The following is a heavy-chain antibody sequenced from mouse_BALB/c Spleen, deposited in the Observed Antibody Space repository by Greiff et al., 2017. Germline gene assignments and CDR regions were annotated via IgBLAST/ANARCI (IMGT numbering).Heavy chain of an antibody. J-gene: IGHJ2*01. Sequence: QVQLKESGAELVRPGVSVKISCKGSGYTFTDYAMHWVKQSHAKSLEWIGVISTYYGDASYNQKFKGKATMTVDKSSSTAYMELARLTSEDSAIYYCARPLQTGAFDYWGQGTTLTVSS. CDR3: ARPLQTGAFDY. D-gene: IGHD4-1*01. CDR1: GYTFTDYA. CDR2: ISTYYGDA. V-gene: IGHV1S137*01.